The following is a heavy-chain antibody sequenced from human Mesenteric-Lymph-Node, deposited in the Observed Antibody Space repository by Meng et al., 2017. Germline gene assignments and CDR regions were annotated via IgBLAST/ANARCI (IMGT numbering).Heavy chain of an antibody. CDR1: GGSFSGYY. CDR2: INYSGST. J-gene: IGHJ4*02. V-gene: IGHV4-34*01. CDR3: MRRGYFSSESSV. D-gene: IGHD3-10*01. Sequence: SETLSLTCAVYGGSFSGYYWIWIRQPPGKGPEWIGDINYSGSTNYNPSLKSRVTLSADTSKNQFSLKLSSMTAADTAVYYCMRRGYFSSESSVWGQGTLVTVSS.